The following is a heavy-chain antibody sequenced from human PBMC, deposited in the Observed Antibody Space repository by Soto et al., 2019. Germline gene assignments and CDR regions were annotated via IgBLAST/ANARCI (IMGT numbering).Heavy chain of an antibody. J-gene: IGHJ3*02. CDR2: FDPEDGET. D-gene: IGHD6-6*01. CDR3: ATDSKTRPHDAFDI. Sequence: ASVKVSCKVSGYTLTELSMHWVRQAPGKGLEWMGGFDPEDGETIYAQKFQGRVTMTEDTSTDTAYMELSSLRSEDTAVYYCATDSKTRPHDAFDIWGQGTMVTGSS. V-gene: IGHV1-24*01. CDR1: GYTLTELS.